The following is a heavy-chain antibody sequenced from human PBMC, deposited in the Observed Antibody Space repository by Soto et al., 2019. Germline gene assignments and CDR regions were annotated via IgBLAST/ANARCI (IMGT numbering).Heavy chain of an antibody. CDR1: GGSISSGCYS. D-gene: IGHD5-12*01. J-gene: IGHJ4*02. V-gene: IGHV4-30-2*01. CDR3: ARAYGGYADY. Sequence: SETLSLTCAVSGGSISSGCYSWSWIRQPPGKGLEWIGYIYHSGSTYYNPSLKSRVTISVDTSKNQFSLKLSSVTAADTAVYYCARAYGGYADYWGQGALVTVSS. CDR2: IYHSGST.